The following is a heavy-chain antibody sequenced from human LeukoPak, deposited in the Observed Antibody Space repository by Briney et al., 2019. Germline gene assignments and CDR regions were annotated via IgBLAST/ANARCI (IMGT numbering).Heavy chain of an antibody. D-gene: IGHD2-2*02. CDR1: GGSISSYY. CDR2: IYTSGST. CDR3: AREGTGYCSSTSCYTNHYYYYMDV. V-gene: IGHV4-4*07. J-gene: IGHJ6*03. Sequence: SETLSLTCTVSGGSISSYYWSWIRQPAGKGLEWIGRIYTSGSTNYNPSLKSRVTMSVDTSKNQFSLKLSSVTAADTAVYYCAREGTGYCSSTSCYTNHYYYYMDVWGKGTTVTVSS.